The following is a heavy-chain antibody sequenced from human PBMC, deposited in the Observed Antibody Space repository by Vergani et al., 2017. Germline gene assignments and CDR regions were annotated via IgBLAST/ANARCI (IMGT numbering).Heavy chain of an antibody. CDR1: GYSISSGYY. D-gene: IGHD5-18*01. J-gene: IGHJ4*02. Sequence: QVQLQESGPGLVKPSETLSLTCAVSGYSISSGYYWGWIRQPPGKGLEWIGSIYHSGSTYYNPSLKSRVTISVDTSKNQFSLKLSSVTAADTDVYYCASLGDTAMVHFDYWGQGTLVTVSS. CDR2: IYHSGST. V-gene: IGHV4-38-2*01. CDR3: ASLGDTAMVHFDY.